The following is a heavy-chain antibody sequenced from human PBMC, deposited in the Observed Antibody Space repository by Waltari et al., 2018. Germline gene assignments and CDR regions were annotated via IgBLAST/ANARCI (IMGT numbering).Heavy chain of an antibody. Sequence: EVQLVESGGGLVQPGGSLRLSCAASGFTFSSYDMHWVRQATGKGLEWVSAIGTAGDTYYPGSVKGRFTISRENAKNSLYLQMNSLRAEDTAVYYCARVTASSSWIDYWGQGTLVTVSS. CDR3: ARVTASSSWIDY. V-gene: IGHV3-13*01. J-gene: IGHJ4*02. CDR1: GFTFSSYD. CDR2: IGTAGDT. D-gene: IGHD6-13*01.